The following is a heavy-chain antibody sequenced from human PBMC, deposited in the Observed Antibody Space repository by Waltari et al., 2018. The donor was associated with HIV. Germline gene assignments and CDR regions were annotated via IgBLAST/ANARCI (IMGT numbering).Heavy chain of an antibody. CDR3: ARQYSGYDI. Sequence: QVQLVESGGGVVQPGMSLSRSCAASGFTFSSYAMPWVGQAPGKGLEWVEVISYDGSNKYYADSVKGRFTISRDNSKNTLYLQMNSLRAEDTAVYYCARQYSGYDIWGQGTMVTVSS. CDR2: ISYDGSNK. D-gene: IGHD5-12*01. J-gene: IGHJ3*02. V-gene: IGHV3-30*01. CDR1: GFTFSSYA.